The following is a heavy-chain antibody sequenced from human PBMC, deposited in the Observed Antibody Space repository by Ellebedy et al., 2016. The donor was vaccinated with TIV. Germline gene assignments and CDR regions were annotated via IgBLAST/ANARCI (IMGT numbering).Heavy chain of an antibody. CDR3: VRSHGSGSYLDY. CDR2: IGSNGVTT. V-gene: IGHV3-64*05. Sequence: GESLKISCSASGFNFSTYAMHWVRQAPGKGLEYVSAIGSNGVTTYYAESVKGRFTISRDNSKKMLYVEMTSLRPEDTAVYYCVRSHGSGSYLDYWGQGTLVTVSS. CDR1: GFNFSTYA. D-gene: IGHD3-10*01. J-gene: IGHJ4*02.